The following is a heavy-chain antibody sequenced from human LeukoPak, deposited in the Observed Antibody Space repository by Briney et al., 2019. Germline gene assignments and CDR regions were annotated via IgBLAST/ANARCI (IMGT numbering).Heavy chain of an antibody. CDR2: ISGDGSST. CDR1: GFTFSSYA. Sequence: GGSLRLSCAASGFTFSSYAMSWVRQAPGKGLEWVSHISGDGSSTTYADSVKGRLTISRDNAKNTLYLQMNSLRAEDTGVYYCARGDSSTRLYFDCWGQGTLVTVSS. CDR3: ARGDSSTRLYFDC. J-gene: IGHJ4*02. D-gene: IGHD2-2*01. V-gene: IGHV3-74*03.